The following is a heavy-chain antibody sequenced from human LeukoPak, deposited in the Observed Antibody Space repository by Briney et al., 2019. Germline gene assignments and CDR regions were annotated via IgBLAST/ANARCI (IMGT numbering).Heavy chain of an antibody. J-gene: IGHJ4*02. D-gene: IGHD6-19*01. CDR1: GYTFTGYY. CDR2: INPNNGGA. Sequence: ASVKVSCKASGYTFTGYYMHWVWQAPGQGLEWMGRINPNNGGANSAQKFQGRVTMTRDTSISTAYMELSSLRSDDTAVYYCARDIPSSGWSWGQGTLVTVSS. CDR3: ARDIPSSGWS. V-gene: IGHV1-2*06.